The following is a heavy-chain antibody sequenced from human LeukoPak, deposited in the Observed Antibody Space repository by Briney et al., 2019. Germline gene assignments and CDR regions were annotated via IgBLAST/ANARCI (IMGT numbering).Heavy chain of an antibody. V-gene: IGHV1-24*01. CDR2: FDPEDGET. J-gene: IGHJ3*02. CDR3: ATAYYDFWSGYYDAFDI. D-gene: IGHD3-3*01. CDR1: GYTLTELS. Sequence: ASVKVSCKVSGYTLTELSMHWVRQAPGKGLEWMGGFDPEDGETIYAQKFQGRVTMTEDTSTDTAYMELSSLRSEDTAVYYCATAYYDFWSGYYDAFDIWGQGTMVTVSS.